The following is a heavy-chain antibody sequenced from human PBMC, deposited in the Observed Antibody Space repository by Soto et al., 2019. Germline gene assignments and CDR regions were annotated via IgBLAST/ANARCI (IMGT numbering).Heavy chain of an antibody. CDR3: ARDLINSGYYGHAFDI. Sequence: QVQLVQSGAEVKKPGSSVKVSCKASGGTFSSYTISWVRQAPGQGLEWMGRIIPILGIANYAQKFQGRVTITADKSTSTAYMELSSLRSEDTAVYYCARDLINSGYYGHAFDIWGQGTMVTVSS. CDR2: IIPILGIA. V-gene: IGHV1-69*08. CDR1: GGTFSSYT. D-gene: IGHD3-22*01. J-gene: IGHJ3*02.